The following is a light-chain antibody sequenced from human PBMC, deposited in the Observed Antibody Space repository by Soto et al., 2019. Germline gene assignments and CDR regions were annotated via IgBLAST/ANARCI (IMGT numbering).Light chain of an antibody. CDR2: EAS. Sequence: DIQLTQSPSLLSASIGDRVTITCRASHDISTFLAWYQQKPGKAPKLLIYEASTLQSGVPSRFSGSGSGTEFTLTISGLLPEDFADYHCQRLYTFPVTYGQGTRL. J-gene: IGKJ5*01. CDR3: QRLYTFPVT. CDR1: HDISTF. V-gene: IGKV1-9*01.